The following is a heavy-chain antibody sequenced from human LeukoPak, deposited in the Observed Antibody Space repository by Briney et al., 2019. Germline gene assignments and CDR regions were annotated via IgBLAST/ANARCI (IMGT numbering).Heavy chain of an antibody. CDR2: IYHGGSA. Sequence: TTSETLSLTCSVSGASISSGGFSWAWIRQPPGRGLEWIGYIYHGGSAYYNPSLESRVALSVDRAKNEFYLSLTSVTAADTAVYYCARDPQLDAFDIWGQGTMVTVSS. CDR3: ARDPQLDAFDI. J-gene: IGHJ3*02. V-gene: IGHV4-30-2*01. CDR1: GASISSGGFS.